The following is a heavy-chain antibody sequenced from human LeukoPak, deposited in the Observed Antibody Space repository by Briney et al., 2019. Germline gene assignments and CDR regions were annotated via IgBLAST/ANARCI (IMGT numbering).Heavy chain of an antibody. CDR1: GDSVSSNSAA. Sequence: SQTLSLTCAISGDSVSSNSAAWNWIRQSPSRGLEWLGRTYYRSKWYNDYAVSVKSLITINPDTSKNQFSLQLNSVTPEDTAVYYCARDSSGAAGWVDAFDIWGQGTMVTVSS. V-gene: IGHV6-1*01. CDR3: ARDSSGAAGWVDAFDI. J-gene: IGHJ3*02. CDR2: TYYRSKWYN. D-gene: IGHD1-26*01.